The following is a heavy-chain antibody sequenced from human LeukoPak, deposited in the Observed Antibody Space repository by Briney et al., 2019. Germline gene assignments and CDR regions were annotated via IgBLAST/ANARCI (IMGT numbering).Heavy chain of an antibody. J-gene: IGHJ4*02. CDR1: GFTFSSYA. D-gene: IGHD3-10*01. CDR2: ISGSGGST. V-gene: IGHV3-23*01. CDR3: AKGPKGAYRDFFDY. Sequence: PGGSLRLSCAASGFTFSSYAMRWVRQAPGKGLEWVSAISGSGGSTYYADSVKGRFTISRDNSKNTLYLQMNSLGAEDTAVYCCAKGPKGAYRDFFDYWGQGTLVTVSS.